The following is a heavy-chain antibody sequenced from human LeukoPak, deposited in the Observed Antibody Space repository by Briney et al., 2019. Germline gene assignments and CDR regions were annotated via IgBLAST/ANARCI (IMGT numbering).Heavy chain of an antibody. J-gene: IGHJ4*02. Sequence: PSETLSLTCAVYGGSFSGYYWSWIRQPPGKGLDWIGEINHSGSTNYNPSLKSRITISVYTSNNQFFLKLSSVTASDMAVYYCARGSRYYGSGSYPNMSRCYFGYWGQGTLTTVSS. CDR3: ARGSRYYGSGSYPNMSRCYFGY. CDR2: INHSGST. D-gene: IGHD3-10*01. V-gene: IGHV4-34*01. CDR1: GGSFSGYY.